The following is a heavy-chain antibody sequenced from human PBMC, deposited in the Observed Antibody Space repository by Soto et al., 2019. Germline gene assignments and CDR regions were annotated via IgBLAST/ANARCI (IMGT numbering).Heavy chain of an antibody. V-gene: IGHV3-33*01. CDR2: IWYDGSNK. CDR1: GFTFSSYG. D-gene: IGHD3-10*01. Sequence: PWGSLRLSWAASGFTFSSYGMHWVRQAPGKGLEWVAVIWYDGSNKYYADSVKGRFTISRDNSKNTLYLQMNSLRAEDTAVYYCARSNQGSGSYYISPDDYWGQGTLVTVSS. J-gene: IGHJ4*02. CDR3: ARSNQGSGSYYISPDDY.